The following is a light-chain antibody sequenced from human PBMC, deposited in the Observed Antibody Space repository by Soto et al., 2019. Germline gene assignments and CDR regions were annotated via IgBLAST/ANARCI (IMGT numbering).Light chain of an antibody. V-gene: IGKV1-5*01. J-gene: IGKJ4*01. CDR2: DAS. CDR1: QSISGW. Sequence: DIQMTQSPSTLSASVGDRVTITCRASQSISGWLAWYQQKPGRAPKLLIYDASNLESGVPSRFSGSGSGTEFTLTISSLQLADFETYYCQQYDSFSLTFGGGTTVDIK. CDR3: QQYDSFSLT.